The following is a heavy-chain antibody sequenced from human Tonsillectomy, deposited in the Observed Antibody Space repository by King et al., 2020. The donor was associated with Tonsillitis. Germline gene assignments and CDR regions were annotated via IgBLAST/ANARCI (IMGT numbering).Heavy chain of an antibody. V-gene: IGHV4-59*01. CDR3: ARGLDYQLFSYFYYYMDV. CDR2: IYYTGST. J-gene: IGHJ6*03. CDR1: GGPISSYY. Sequence: PLQESGPGLVKPSETLSLTCTVSGGPISSYYWSWIRQPPGKGLEWIGYIYYTGSTNYNPSLKSRVTISIDMSKNQFSLKLSSVTAADTAVYFCARGLDYQLFSYFYYYMDV. D-gene: IGHD3-10*01.